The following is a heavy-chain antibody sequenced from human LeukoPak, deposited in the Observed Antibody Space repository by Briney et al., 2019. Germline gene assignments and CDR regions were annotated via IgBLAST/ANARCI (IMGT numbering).Heavy chain of an antibody. CDR2: IYYSGST. D-gene: IGHD4-17*01. Sequence: SETLSLTCTVSGGSVSSGSYYWSWIRQPPGKGLEWIGYIYYSGSTNYNPSLKSRVTISVVTSKNQFSLKLSSVTAADTAVYYCASGDYGDYVFFDWGQGTLVTVSS. CDR1: GGSVSSGSYY. CDR3: ASGDYGDYVFFD. J-gene: IGHJ4*02. V-gene: IGHV4-61*01.